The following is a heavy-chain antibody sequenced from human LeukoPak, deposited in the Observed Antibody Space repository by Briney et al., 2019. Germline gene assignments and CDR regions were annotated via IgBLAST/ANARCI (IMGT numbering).Heavy chain of an antibody. Sequence: PGGSLRLSCAASGITVGNNYFSWVRQALGKGLEWVALIYSGGGTVYADSVKGRFTISRDSSKNTLFLQMSSLKPEDTAMYHCTRNRPETPLGYWGQGTLVTVPS. CDR3: TRNRPETPLGY. CDR2: IYSGGGT. V-gene: IGHV3-53*01. J-gene: IGHJ4*02. D-gene: IGHD1-14*01. CDR1: GITVGNNY.